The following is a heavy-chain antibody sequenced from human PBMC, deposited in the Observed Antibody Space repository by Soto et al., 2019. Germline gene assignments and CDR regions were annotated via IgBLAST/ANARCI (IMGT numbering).Heavy chain of an antibody. CDR2: IYYSGST. CDR1: GGSISSYY. J-gene: IGHJ6*02. Sequence: SETLSLTCTVSGGSISSYYWSWIRQPPGKGLEWIGYIYYSGSTNYNPSLKSRVTISVDTSKNQFSLKLSSVTAADTAAYYCARGFIAAAGWDYYYGMDVWGQGTTVTVSS. D-gene: IGHD6-13*01. V-gene: IGHV4-59*01. CDR3: ARGFIAAAGWDYYYGMDV.